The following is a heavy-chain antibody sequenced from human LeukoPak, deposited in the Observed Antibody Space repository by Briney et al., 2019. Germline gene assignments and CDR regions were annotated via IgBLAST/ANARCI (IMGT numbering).Heavy chain of an antibody. CDR1: GFTVSSNY. D-gene: IGHD3-22*01. J-gene: IGHJ4*02. V-gene: IGHV3-66*01. Sequence: PGGSLRLSCAASGFTVSSNYMSWVRQAPGKGLEWVSVIYSGGSTYYADSVKGRFTISRDNSKNTLYLQMNSLRAEDTAVYYCASGSGYYYDSSGYFDYWGQGTLVTVSS. CDR3: ASGSGYYYDSSGYFDY. CDR2: IYSGGST.